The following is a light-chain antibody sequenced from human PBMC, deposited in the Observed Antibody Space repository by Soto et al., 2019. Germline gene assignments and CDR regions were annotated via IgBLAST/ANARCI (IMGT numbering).Light chain of an antibody. CDR1: SSDVGGYNY. J-gene: IGLJ1*01. CDR2: EVS. CDR3: SSYTTSRTLV. Sequence: QSVLTQPASVSGSPGQSITISCTGTSSDVGGYNYVSWYQQHPGKVPKLMIFEVSNRPSGVSNRFSGSKSGNTASLTISGLQAQDEADYYRSSYTTSRTLVFGPGTKVTVL. V-gene: IGLV2-14*01.